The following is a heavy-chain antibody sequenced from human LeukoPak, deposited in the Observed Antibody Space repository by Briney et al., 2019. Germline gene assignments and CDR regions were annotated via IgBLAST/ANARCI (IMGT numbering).Heavy chain of an antibody. J-gene: IGHJ6*03. Sequence: ASVKVSCKASGYTFTSYDINWVRQATGQGLEWMGWMNPNSGNTGYAQKFQGKVTITRNASISTAYMELSSLRSEDTAVYYCARGARFLEWLSDGADYDYMDVWGKGTTVTVSS. CDR3: ARGARFLEWLSDGADYDYMDV. D-gene: IGHD3-3*01. V-gene: IGHV1-8*03. CDR2: MNPNSGNT. CDR1: GYTFTSYD.